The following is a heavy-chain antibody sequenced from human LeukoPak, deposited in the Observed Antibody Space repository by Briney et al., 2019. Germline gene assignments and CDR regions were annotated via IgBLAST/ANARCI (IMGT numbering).Heavy chain of an antibody. CDR1: GYTFTGYY. D-gene: IGHD3-16*01. J-gene: IGHJ4*02. CDR3: ARAHFQWGEYYFDY. V-gene: IGHV1-69*05. Sequence: GASVKVSCKASGYTFTGYYMHWVRQAPGQGLEWMGGIIPIFGTANYAQKFQGRVTITTDESTSTAYMELSSLRSEDTAVYYCARAHFQWGEYYFDYWGQGTLVTVSS. CDR2: IIPIFGTA.